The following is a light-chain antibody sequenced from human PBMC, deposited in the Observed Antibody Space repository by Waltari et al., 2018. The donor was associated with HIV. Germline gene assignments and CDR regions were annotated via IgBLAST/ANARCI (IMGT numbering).Light chain of an antibody. Sequence: QSVLSQPPSMSGAPGQRVTIACSGNTSNIGTNYVYWFQHGPDAAPKLFLFSNDRRPSGVPGRVSVSKAGTSASLAISGLRPEDEADYYCATWDDNLNTYVFGPGTRLSVL. V-gene: IGLV1-47*01. CDR3: ATWDDNLNTYV. CDR1: TSNIGTNY. J-gene: IGLJ1*01. CDR2: SND.